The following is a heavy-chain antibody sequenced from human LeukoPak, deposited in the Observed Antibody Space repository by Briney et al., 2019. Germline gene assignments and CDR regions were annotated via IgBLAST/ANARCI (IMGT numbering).Heavy chain of an antibody. CDR2: IYYSGST. CDR1: GGSISSGGYY. CDR3: ARVLRVDTAMEYYFDY. J-gene: IGHJ4*02. D-gene: IGHD5-18*01. Sequence: SETLSLTCTVSGGSISSGGYYWSWIRQHPGKGLEWIGYIYYSGSTYYNPSLKSRVTISVDKSKNQFSLKLSSVTAADTAVYYCARVLRVDTAMEYYFDYWGQGTLVTVSS. V-gene: IGHV4-31*03.